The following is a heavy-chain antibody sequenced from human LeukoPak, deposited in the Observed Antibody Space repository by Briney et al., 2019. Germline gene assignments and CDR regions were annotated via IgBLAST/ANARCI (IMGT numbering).Heavy chain of an antibody. V-gene: IGHV4-34*01. CDR2: VSYSGST. CDR1: GGSFSGYY. CDR3: ARDGLWIQNAFDI. J-gene: IGHJ3*02. D-gene: IGHD5-18*01. Sequence: SETLSLTCAVYGGSFSGYYWSWIRQPPGKGLEWIGSVSYSGSTYYNASLKSRVTISVDTSKNQFSLKLSSVTAADTAVYYCARDGLWIQNAFDIWGQGTMVTVSS.